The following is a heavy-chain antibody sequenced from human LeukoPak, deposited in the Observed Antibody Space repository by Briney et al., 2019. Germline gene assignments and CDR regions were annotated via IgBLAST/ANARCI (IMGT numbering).Heavy chain of an antibody. CDR2: ISGYNGNK. CDR1: GYTFSNYG. D-gene: IGHD3-22*01. J-gene: IGHJ5*01. V-gene: IGHV1-18*01. Sequence: ASVKVSCKASGYTFSNYGISWVRQAPGQGLEWMGWISGYNGNKKYVQKLQGRVTMTTDTSTSTAYMELRSLRSDDTAVYYCASDIRYDSSGYYYYWFDSWGQGTLATVSS. CDR3: ASDIRYDSSGYYYYWFDS.